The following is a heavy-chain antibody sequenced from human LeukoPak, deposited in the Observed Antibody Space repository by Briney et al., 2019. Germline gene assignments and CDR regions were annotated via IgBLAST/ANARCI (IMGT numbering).Heavy chain of an antibody. D-gene: IGHD2-8*01. CDR3: ARRYCTPSSCYSDY. CDR2: ISDGGRPL. J-gene: IGHJ4*02. Sequence: GGSLRLSCAASGFTFRSYWMRWVRRAPGKGLEWVSFISDGGRPLHYADSVKGRFTISRDNAKNSLYLQMNSLRDEDTAVYFCARRYCTPSSCYSDYWGQGALVTVSS. V-gene: IGHV3-48*02. CDR1: GFTFRSYW.